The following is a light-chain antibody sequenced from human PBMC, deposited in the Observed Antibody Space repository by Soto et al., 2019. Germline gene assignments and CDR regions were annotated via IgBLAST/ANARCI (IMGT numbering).Light chain of an antibody. CDR1: SSDVGAYKY. V-gene: IGLV2-14*01. CDR3: RSYRSNRTFV. Sequence: QSGLTQPASVSGSPGQSITISCTGTSSDVGAYKYVSWYQQHPGKAPKLIIYEVSDRPPGISNRFSGSKSGNTASLTISGLQAEDEADYYCRSYRSNRTFVFGIGTKLTVL. J-gene: IGLJ1*01. CDR2: EVS.